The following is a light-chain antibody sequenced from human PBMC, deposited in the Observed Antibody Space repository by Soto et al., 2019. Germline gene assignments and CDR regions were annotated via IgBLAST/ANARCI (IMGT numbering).Light chain of an antibody. V-gene: IGKV1-39*01. CDR3: KQSYSTLLT. Sequence: DIQMTQSPSSLSASVGDRVTITCRASQSISSYLNWYQQKPGKAHKLLIYAAYSLQSGVQSRFSGSGSGTDFTLTIRSLQPEDFATYYCKQSYSTLLTFGGGTKVDI. CDR1: QSISSY. CDR2: AAY. J-gene: IGKJ4*01.